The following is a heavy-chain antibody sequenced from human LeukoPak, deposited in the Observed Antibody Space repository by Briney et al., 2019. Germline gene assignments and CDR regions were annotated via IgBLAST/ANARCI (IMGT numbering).Heavy chain of an antibody. CDR3: ARVSGYSGYDWDY. V-gene: IGHV1-2*02. CDR2: INPNSGGT. CDR1: GYTFTGYY. J-gene: IGHJ4*02. Sequence: ASVKVSCKASGYTFTGYYMHWVRQAPGQGLGWMGWINPNSGGTNYAQKFQGRVTMTRDTSISTAYMELSRLRSDDTAVYNCARVSGYSGYDWDYWGQGTLVTVSS. D-gene: IGHD5-12*01.